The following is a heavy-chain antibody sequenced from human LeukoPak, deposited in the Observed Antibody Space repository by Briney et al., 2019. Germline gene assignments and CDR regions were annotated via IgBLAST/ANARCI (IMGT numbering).Heavy chain of an antibody. CDR2: IREDGSEE. CDR3: ARGRGIGA. J-gene: IGHJ6*02. Sequence: GGSLRLSCAASGFTFRSFWMTWVRQAPGKGLEWVANIREDGSEEYYVDSVNGRFTISRDNAKNSLSLQMNSLRAEDMGVYYCARGRGIGAWGQGTTVTVSS. V-gene: IGHV3-7*01. CDR1: GFTFRSFW.